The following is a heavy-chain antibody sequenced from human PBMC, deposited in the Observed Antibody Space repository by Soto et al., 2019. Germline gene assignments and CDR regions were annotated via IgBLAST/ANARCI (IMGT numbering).Heavy chain of an antibody. V-gene: IGHV4-39*01. CDR1: GASISKTSSY. J-gene: IGHJ2*01. Sequence: QVELQQSGPGVVRPSETLSLTCSVSGASISKTSSYWGWIRQPPGKGLEWIGSIKYSGTAYYSPSLRRRATLSVATSANPYSLSLMSVTAADTAFYFCVRRVNIPSWYFDLWGR. CDR2: IKYSGTA. CDR3: VRRVNIPSWYFDL. D-gene: IGHD2-21*01.